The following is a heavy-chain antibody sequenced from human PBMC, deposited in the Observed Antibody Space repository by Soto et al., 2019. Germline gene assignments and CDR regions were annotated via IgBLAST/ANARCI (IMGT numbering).Heavy chain of an antibody. CDR1: GFTFSSHG. CDR2: ISYDGSNE. J-gene: IGHJ4*02. D-gene: IGHD2-2*01. Sequence: GGSLRLSXAASGFTFSSHGMHWLRQAPGKGLEWVTVISYDGSNEYYADSVKGRFTISRDNSKNMLYLQMNSLRVEDTAVYYCAKERMEQYQLLPFFDYWGQGTLVTVSS. V-gene: IGHV3-30*18. CDR3: AKERMEQYQLLPFFDY.